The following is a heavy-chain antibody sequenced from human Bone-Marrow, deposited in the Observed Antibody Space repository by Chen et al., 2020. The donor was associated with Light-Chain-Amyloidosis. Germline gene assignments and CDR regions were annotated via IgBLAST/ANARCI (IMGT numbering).Heavy chain of an antibody. CDR3: ERRRDGYNFDY. J-gene: IGHJ4*02. CDR1: GYTFPNYW. Sequence: EVQLEQSGPEVKKPGESLKISCKGSGYTFPNYWIGWVRQMPGKGLEWMGVIYPDDSDARYSPSFEGQVTMSADKSITTAYLQWRGLKASDTAMYYCERRRDGYNFDYWGQGTLVTVSS. V-gene: IGHV5-51*01. D-gene: IGHD5-12*01. CDR2: IYPDDSDA.